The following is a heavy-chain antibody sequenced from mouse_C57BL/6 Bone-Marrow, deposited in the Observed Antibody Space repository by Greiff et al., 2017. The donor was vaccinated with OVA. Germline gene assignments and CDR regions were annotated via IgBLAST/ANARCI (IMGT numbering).Heavy chain of an antibody. CDR3: ARHNAMDY. V-gene: IGHV5-6*01. CDR1: GFTFSSYG. CDR2: ISSGGSYT. J-gene: IGHJ4*01. Sequence: DVHLVESGGDLVKPGGSLKLSCAASGFTFSSYGMSWVRQTPDKRLEWVATISSGGSYTYYPDSVKGRFTISRDNATNTLYLQMSSLKSEDTAMYYCARHNAMDYWGQGTSVTVSS.